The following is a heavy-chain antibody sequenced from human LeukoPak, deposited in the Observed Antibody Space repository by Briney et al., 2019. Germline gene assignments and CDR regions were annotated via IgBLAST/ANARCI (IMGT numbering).Heavy chain of an antibody. J-gene: IGHJ4*02. Sequence: GRSLRLSCAASGFTFSSYAMHWVRQAPGKGLEWVSAISNNGGYTYYADSVQGRFTISRDNSKSTLCLQMNSLRAEDTAVYYCAKQLGYCSDGSCYFPYWGQGTLVTVSS. CDR2: ISNNGGYT. V-gene: IGHV3-23*01. CDR3: AKQLGYCSDGSCYFPY. CDR1: GFTFSSYA. D-gene: IGHD2-15*01.